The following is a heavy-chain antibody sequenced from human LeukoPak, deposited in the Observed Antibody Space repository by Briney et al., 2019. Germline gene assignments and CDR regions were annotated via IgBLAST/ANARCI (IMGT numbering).Heavy chain of an antibody. Sequence: PSETLSLTCAVYGGSFSGYYWSWIRQPPGKGLEWIGYIYYSGSTNYNPSLKSRVTISVDTSKNQFSLKLSSVTAADTAVYYCARGPYYYDSSGSIQDIWGQGTMVTVSS. CDR2: IYYSGST. CDR3: ARGPYYYDSSGSIQDI. CDR1: GGSFSGYY. J-gene: IGHJ3*02. V-gene: IGHV4-59*01. D-gene: IGHD3-22*01.